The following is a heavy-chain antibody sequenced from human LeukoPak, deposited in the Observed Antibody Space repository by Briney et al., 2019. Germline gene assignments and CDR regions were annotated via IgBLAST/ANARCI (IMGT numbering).Heavy chain of an antibody. D-gene: IGHD3-22*01. CDR2: IKSDGNSI. CDR3: ARDPGGHYYDSSAAFDI. CDR1: GFTFSRHW. V-gene: IGHV3-7*01. Sequence: GGSLRLSCAVSGFTFSRHWMSWVRQAPGKGLEWVASIKSDGNSIYYLDSVKGRFTISRDNSKNTLYLQMNSLRAEDTAVYYCARDPGGHYYDSSAAFDIWGQGSMVTVSS. J-gene: IGHJ3*02.